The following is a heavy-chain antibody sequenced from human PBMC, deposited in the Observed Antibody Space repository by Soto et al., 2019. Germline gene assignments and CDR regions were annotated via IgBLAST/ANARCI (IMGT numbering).Heavy chain of an antibody. CDR1: GGTFSSYA. V-gene: IGHV1-69*01. CDR3: ARGGVGVTTYYYYSGMDV. Sequence: QVQLVQSGAEVKKPGSSVKVSCKASGGTFSSYAISWVRQAPGQGLEWMGGIIPIFGTANYAQKFQGRVTITADESTSTAYMELSSLRSEDTAVYYCARGGVGVTTYYYYSGMDVWGQGTTVTVSS. D-gene: IGHD4-17*01. J-gene: IGHJ6*02. CDR2: IIPIFGTA.